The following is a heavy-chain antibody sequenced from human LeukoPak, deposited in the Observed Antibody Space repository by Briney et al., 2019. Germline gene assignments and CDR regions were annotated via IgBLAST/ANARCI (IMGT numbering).Heavy chain of an antibody. Sequence: VGSLRLSCAASGFTFDDYGMSWVRQAPGKGLEWVSGINWNGGSTGYADSVKGRFTISRDNAKNSLYLQMNSLRAEDTALYYCARHLGYCSSTCCSRYYFDYWGQGTLVTVSS. CDR1: GFTFDDYG. V-gene: IGHV3-20*04. D-gene: IGHD2-2*01. CDR2: INWNGGST. CDR3: ARHLGYCSSTCCSRYYFDY. J-gene: IGHJ4*02.